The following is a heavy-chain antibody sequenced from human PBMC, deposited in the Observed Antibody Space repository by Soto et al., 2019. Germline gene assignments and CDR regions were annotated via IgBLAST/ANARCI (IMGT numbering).Heavy chain of an antibody. CDR2: ISSRGGWI. CDR3: AKGSSDFLRSDGFQG. CDR1: GFTFSSYS. Sequence: EVQLEESGGGLVKPGGSLRLSCAASGFTFSSYSMNWVRLAPGKGLEWVSSISSRGGWIYYADSMRGRFTISRDNAKNALYPQISSLRAEHTAVYYFAKGSSDFLRSDGFQGWGKGKMVTVSS. D-gene: IGHD6-19*01. V-gene: IGHV3-21*01. J-gene: IGHJ3*01.